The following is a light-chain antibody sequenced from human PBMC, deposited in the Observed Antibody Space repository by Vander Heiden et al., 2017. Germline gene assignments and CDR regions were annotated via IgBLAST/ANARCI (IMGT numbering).Light chain of an antibody. J-gene: IGLJ2*01. Sequence: QTVVTQEPSFSVSPGGTVTLTCGLTSGLVSTSFHPSWYQQTPGQAPRTLIYNTNTRSSGVPDRFSGYILGNKAAPTITGAQPDDECDYYCVLYMGNGIWVFGGGTKLTVL. CDR3: VLYMGNGIWV. CDR2: NTN. V-gene: IGLV8-61*01. CDR1: SGLVSTSFH.